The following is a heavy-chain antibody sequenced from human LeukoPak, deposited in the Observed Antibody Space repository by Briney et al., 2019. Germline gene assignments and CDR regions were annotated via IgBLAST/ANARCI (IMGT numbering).Heavy chain of an antibody. CDR2: IYTSGST. Sequence: PSETLSLTCTVSGGSISSYYWSWIRQPAGKGLEWIGRIYTSGSTNYNPSLKSRVTMSVDTSKNQFSPKLSSVTAADTAVYYCARDRLQPWKNWFDPWGQGTLVTVSS. D-gene: IGHD4-11*01. CDR1: GGSISSYY. V-gene: IGHV4-4*07. CDR3: ARDRLQPWKNWFDP. J-gene: IGHJ5*02.